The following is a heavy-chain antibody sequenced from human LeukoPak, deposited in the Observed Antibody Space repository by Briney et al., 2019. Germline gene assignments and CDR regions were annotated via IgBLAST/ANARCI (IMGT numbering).Heavy chain of an antibody. V-gene: IGHV3-23*01. CDR2: SSGSDNRT. CDR1: GFSFTNYA. CDR3: ANRDGLNTRHIDN. D-gene: IGHD5-24*01. J-gene: IGHJ4*02. Sequence: AEPLSLSCLVSGFSFTNYAMIWVRHPPGVGMGWDSGSSGSDNRTSYADSVKGRFTISRDNSKNTLYLHMSTLRAEDTAVYYCANRDGLNTRHIDNWGQGTLVTVSA.